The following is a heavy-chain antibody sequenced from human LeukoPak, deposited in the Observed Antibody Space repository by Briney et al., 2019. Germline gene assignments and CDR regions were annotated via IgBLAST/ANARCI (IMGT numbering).Heavy chain of an antibody. CDR3: ARSRARYCSSTSCLALDY. V-gene: IGHV4-34*01. Sequence: SETLSLTCADYGGSFSGYYWSWIRQRPGKGLEWIGEINHSGSTNYNPSLKSRVAISVDTSKNQFSLKLSSVTAADTAVSYCARSRARYCSSTSCLALDYWGQGTLVTVSS. D-gene: IGHD2-2*01. CDR1: GGSFSGYY. J-gene: IGHJ4*02. CDR2: INHSGST.